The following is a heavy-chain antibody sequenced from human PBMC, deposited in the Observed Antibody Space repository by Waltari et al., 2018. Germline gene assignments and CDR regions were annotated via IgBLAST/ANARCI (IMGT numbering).Heavy chain of an antibody. CDR2: IYYSGST. J-gene: IGHJ4*02. D-gene: IGHD3-22*01. Sequence: QLQLQESGPGLVKPSEPLSLTCTVSGGSISSSSYYWGWIRQPPGTGLEWIGSIYYSGSTYYNPSLKSRVTISVDTSKNQFSLKLSSVTAADTAVYYCARRPGYYDSSGYYSVPFDYWGQGTLVTVSS. CDR1: GGSISSSSYY. V-gene: IGHV4-39*07. CDR3: ARRPGYYDSSGYYSVPFDY.